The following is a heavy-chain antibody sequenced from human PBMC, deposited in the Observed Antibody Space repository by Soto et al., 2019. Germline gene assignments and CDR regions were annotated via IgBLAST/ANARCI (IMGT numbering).Heavy chain of an antibody. Sequence: ASVKVSCKVSGYTLTELSMHWVRQAPGKWLEWMGGFDPEDGETIYAQKFQGRVTMTEDTSTDTAYMELSSLRSEDTAVYYCATVPYCTNGVCYSVLNGMDVWGQGTTVTVSS. V-gene: IGHV1-24*01. CDR2: FDPEDGET. J-gene: IGHJ6*02. CDR3: ATVPYCTNGVCYSVLNGMDV. D-gene: IGHD2-8*01. CDR1: GYTLTELS.